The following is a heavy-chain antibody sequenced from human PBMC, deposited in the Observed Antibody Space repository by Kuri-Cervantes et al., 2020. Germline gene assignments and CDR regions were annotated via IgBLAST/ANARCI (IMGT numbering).Heavy chain of an antibody. CDR3: ASDAVVATPGAFDI. V-gene: IGHV3-23*01. CDR1: GLTFSSYA. CDR2: ISGSGGST. J-gene: IGHJ3*02. Sequence: GESLKISCAASGLTFSSYAMSWVRQAPGKGLEWVSAISGSGGSTYYADSVKGRFTISRDNSKNTLYLQMNSLRAEDTAAYYCASDAVVATPGAFDIWGQGTMVTVSS. D-gene: IGHD5-12*01.